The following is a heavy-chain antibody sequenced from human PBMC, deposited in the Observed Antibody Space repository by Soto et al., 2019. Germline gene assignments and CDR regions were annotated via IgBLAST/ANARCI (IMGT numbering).Heavy chain of an antibody. J-gene: IGHJ6*02. CDR2: ISAYNGNT. Sequence: ASVKVSCKASGYTFTSYGISWVRQAPGQGXEWMGWISAYNGNTNYAQKLQGRVTMTTDTSTSTAYMELRSLRSDDTAVYYCARDAGIEYYDSSGYYFPQGYYYYGMDVWGQGTTVTVSS. D-gene: IGHD3-22*01. CDR3: ARDAGIEYYDSSGYYFPQGYYYYGMDV. V-gene: IGHV1-18*04. CDR1: GYTFTSYG.